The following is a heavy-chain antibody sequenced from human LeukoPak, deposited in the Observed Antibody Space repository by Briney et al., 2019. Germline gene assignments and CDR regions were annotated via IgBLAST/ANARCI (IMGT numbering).Heavy chain of an antibody. CDR2: LNYSGTT. CDR1: GGSFTDYY. D-gene: IGHD2-21*01. Sequence: PSETLSLTCAVYGGSFTDYYWGWIRQSPGKGLEWIGLLNYSGTTYYNPSFESRVSISIDRSRTQFSLKLSSVTAADTAFYYCSRYDSDTGDFDPWGQGTLVTISS. J-gene: IGHJ5*02. V-gene: IGHV4-34*10. CDR3: SRYDSDTGDFDP.